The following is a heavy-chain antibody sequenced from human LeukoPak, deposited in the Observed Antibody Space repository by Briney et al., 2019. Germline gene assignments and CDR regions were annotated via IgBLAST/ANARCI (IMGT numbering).Heavy chain of an antibody. D-gene: IGHD5-18*01. Sequence: PSETLSLTCAVYGGSFSGYYWSWIRQPPGKGLEWIGEINHSGSTNYNPSLKSRVTISVDTSKNQFSLKLSSVTAADTAVYYCARARIQLWFRNWFDPWGQGTLVTVSS. V-gene: IGHV4-34*01. CDR2: INHSGST. J-gene: IGHJ5*02. CDR3: ARARIQLWFRNWFDP. CDR1: GGSFSGYY.